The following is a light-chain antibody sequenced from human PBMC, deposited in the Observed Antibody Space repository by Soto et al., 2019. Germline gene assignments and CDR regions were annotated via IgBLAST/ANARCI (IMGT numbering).Light chain of an antibody. CDR1: SSDIGTYKY. V-gene: IGLV1-47*02. J-gene: IGLJ2*01. CDR2: SNN. CDR3: AAWDDSLSGPV. Sequence: QSALTQPASVSGSPGQSITISCTGTSSDIGTYKYVSWFQHHPGKAPKLLIYSNNQRPSGVPDRFSGSKSGTSASLAISGLRSEDETDYYCAAWDDSLSGPVFGGGTKLTVL.